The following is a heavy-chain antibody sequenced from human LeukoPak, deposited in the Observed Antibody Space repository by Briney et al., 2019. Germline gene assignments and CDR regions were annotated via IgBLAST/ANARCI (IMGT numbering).Heavy chain of an antibody. CDR3: AELGITMIGGV. D-gene: IGHD3-10*02. CDR2: ISSSGSTI. V-gene: IGHV3-48*04. J-gene: IGHJ6*04. CDR1: GFTFSSYS. Sequence: GGSLRLSCAASGFTFSSYSMNWVRQAPGKGLEWVSYISSSGSTIYYADSVKGRFTISRDNAKNSLYPQMNSLRADDTAVYYCAELGITMIGGVWGKGTTVTISS.